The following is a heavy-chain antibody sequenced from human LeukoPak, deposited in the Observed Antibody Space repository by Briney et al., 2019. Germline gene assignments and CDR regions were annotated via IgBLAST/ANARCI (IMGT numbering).Heavy chain of an antibody. J-gene: IGHJ4*02. CDR2: ISSSGSTI. D-gene: IGHD3-3*01. V-gene: IGHV3-48*03. Sequence: PGGSLRLSCAASGFTFTKAWMNWVRQAPGKGLEWVSYISSSGSTIYYADSVKGRFTISRYNAKNSLYLQMNSLRAEDTAVYYCASGVTIFGVVRFDYWGQGTLVTVSS. CDR1: GFTFTKAW. CDR3: ASGVTIFGVVRFDY.